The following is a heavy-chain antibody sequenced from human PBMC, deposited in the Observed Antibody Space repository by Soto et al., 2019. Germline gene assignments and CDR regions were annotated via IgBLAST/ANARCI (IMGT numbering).Heavy chain of an antibody. D-gene: IGHD4-17*01. CDR3: ARVGYGDYSTTYNCFDP. J-gene: IGHJ5*02. CDR1: GGTFSSYA. CDR2: IIPIFGTA. V-gene: IGHV1-69*13. Sequence: SVKVSCKASGGTFSSYAISWVRQAPGQGLEWMGGIIPIFGTANYAQKFQGRVTITADESTSTAYMELSSLRSEDTAVYYCARVGYGDYSTTYNCFDPWGQGTLVTVSS.